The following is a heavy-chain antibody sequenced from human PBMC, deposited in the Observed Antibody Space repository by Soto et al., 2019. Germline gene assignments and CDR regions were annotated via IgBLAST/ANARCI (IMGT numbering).Heavy chain of an antibody. V-gene: IGHV4-39*01. J-gene: IGHJ5*02. D-gene: IGHD1-26*01. CDR2: IYYSGST. Sequence: SETLSLTCTVSGGSISSSSYYWGWIRQPPGKGLEWIGSIYYSGSTYYNPSLKSRVTISVDTSKNQFSLKLSSVTAADTAVYYCARTGVYSTGFDPWGQGTLVTVSS. CDR3: ARTGVYSTGFDP. CDR1: GGSISSSSYY.